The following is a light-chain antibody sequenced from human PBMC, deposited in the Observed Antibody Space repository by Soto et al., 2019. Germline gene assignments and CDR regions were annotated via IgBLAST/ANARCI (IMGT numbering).Light chain of an antibody. Sequence: DIQMTQSPSTLSAFVGDTVTITCRASQSISHWLAWYQQRPGSAPKLLIYDASSLESGVPSRFSGSGSGTEFTLTISSLQPHDFATYYCQQYSAYPYTFCQGTKLEIK. CDR2: DAS. CDR1: QSISHW. J-gene: IGKJ2*01. CDR3: QQYSAYPYT. V-gene: IGKV1-5*01.